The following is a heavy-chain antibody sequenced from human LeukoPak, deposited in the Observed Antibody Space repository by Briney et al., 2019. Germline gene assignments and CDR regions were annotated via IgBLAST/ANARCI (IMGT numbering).Heavy chain of an antibody. Sequence: GGSLRLSCAASGFTFSSYGMHWVRQAPGKGLEWVAVIWYDGSNKYYADSVKGRFTISRDNSKNTLYLQMNSLRAEDTAVYYCAAGMEGDFGIVGADNYWGQGTLVTVSS. D-gene: IGHD1-26*01. CDR3: AAGMEGDFGIVGADNY. CDR2: IWYDGSNK. V-gene: IGHV3-33*01. J-gene: IGHJ4*02. CDR1: GFTFSSYG.